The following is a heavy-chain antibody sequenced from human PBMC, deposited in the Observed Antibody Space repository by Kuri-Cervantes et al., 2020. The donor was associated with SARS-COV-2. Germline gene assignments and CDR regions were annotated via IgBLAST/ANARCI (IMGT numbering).Heavy chain of an antibody. Sequence: GSLSLSCTVSGGSISSYYWCWIRQPPGKGLEWIGYIYYSGSTNYNPSLKSRVTISVDTSKNQFSLKLSSVTAADTAVYYCARGDRTAAGIFDYWGQGTLVTVSS. CDR1: GGSISSYY. V-gene: IGHV4-59*12. J-gene: IGHJ4*02. CDR2: IYYSGST. D-gene: IGHD6-13*01. CDR3: ARGDRTAAGIFDY.